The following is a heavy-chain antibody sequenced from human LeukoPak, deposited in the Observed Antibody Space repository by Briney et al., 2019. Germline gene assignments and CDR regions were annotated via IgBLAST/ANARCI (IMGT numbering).Heavy chain of an antibody. V-gene: IGHV4-31*03. Sequence: SETLSLTCTVSGGSISSGGYYWSWIRQRPGTGLEWIGYIFYTGSTYYNPSLKSRVTISVDTSKNQFSLKLSSVTAADTAVYYCARAPGDNWFDPWDQGTLVTVSS. J-gene: IGHJ5*02. CDR3: ARAPGDNWFDP. CDR1: GGSISSGGYY. CDR2: IFYTGST.